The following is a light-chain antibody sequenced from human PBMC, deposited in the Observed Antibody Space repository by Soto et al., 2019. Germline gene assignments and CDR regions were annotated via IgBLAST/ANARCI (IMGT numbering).Light chain of an antibody. V-gene: IGLV1-40*01. CDR1: SSNIGAGYD. CDR2: ANS. Sequence: QSVLTQPPSVSGAPGQRVTISCTGSSSNIGAGYDVHWYQQLPGTAPRLLIYANSNRPSGVPDRFSGSTSGTSASLAITGLQAEDEADYYCQSYDSSLSGYVFGHGTKLTVL. CDR3: QSYDSSLSGYV. J-gene: IGLJ1*01.